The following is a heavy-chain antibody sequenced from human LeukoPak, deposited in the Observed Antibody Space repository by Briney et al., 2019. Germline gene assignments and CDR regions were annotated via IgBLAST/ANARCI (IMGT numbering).Heavy chain of an antibody. Sequence: GGSLRLSCAASGFTFSDYYMSWIRQAPGKGLEWVSYISSSGSTIYYADSVKGRFTISRDDSKNIVYLQMNNLRSEDTAVYFCATERPGSRTLDSWGQGTLVTVSS. V-gene: IGHV3-11*04. CDR3: ATERPGSRTLDS. CDR1: GFTFSDYY. D-gene: IGHD1-14*01. J-gene: IGHJ4*02. CDR2: ISSSGSTI.